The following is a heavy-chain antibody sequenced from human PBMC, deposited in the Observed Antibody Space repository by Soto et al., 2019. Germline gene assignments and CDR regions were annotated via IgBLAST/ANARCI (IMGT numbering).Heavy chain of an antibody. CDR1: GFTFSGYA. V-gene: IGHV3-23*01. J-gene: IGHJ5*01. Sequence: PGGSLRLSCAASGFTFSGYAMNWVRQAPGQGLEWVSAISSSGLSTYYADSVKGRFIISRDNSKNTLYLQMSSLRAEDTAVYYCAKDSTYRSFGVVIHNWFDSWGQGTLVTVSS. D-gene: IGHD3-3*01. CDR3: AKDSTYRSFGVVIHNWFDS. CDR2: ISSSGLST.